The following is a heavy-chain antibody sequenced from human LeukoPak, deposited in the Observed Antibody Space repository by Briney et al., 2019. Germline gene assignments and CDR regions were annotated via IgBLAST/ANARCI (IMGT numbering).Heavy chain of an antibody. Sequence: GGSLRLSCAASGFTFSSYSMNWVRQASGKGLEWVSSISSSSNYISYADSVKGRFTISRDDAKNSLYLQMNSLRAEDTAVYYCARFAPANDYVWGSYRYDFDYWGQGTLVTVSS. D-gene: IGHD3-16*02. CDR2: ISSSSNYI. J-gene: IGHJ4*02. CDR1: GFTFSSYS. V-gene: IGHV3-21*01. CDR3: ARFAPANDYVWGSYRYDFDY.